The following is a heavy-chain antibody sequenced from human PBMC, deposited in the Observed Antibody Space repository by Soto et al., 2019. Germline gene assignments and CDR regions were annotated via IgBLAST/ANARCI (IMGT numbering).Heavy chain of an antibody. V-gene: IGHV4-34*01. D-gene: IGHD3-16*02. CDR3: ASSYDYVWGSYRLGVDY. J-gene: IGHJ4*02. CDR2: INHSGST. Sequence: SETLSLTCAVYGGSFSGYYWSWIRQPPGKGLEWIGEINHSGSTNYNPSLKSRVTISLDRSKNQFSLKLGSVTAADTSVYYCASSYDYVWGSYRLGVDYWGQGTLVTVSS. CDR1: GGSFSGYY.